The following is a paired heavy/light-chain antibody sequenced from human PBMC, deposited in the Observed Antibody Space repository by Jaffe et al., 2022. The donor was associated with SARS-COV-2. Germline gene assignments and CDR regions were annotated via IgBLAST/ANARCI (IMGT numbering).Heavy chain of an antibody. V-gene: IGHV3-7*01. Sequence: EVQLVESGGGLVQPGGSLRLSCAASGFTFSSYWMSWVRQAPGKGLEWVANIKQDGSEKYYVDSVKGRFTISRDNAKNSLYLQMNSLRAEDTAVYYCARVSRGDTIFGVVIIGNWFDPWGQGTLVTVSS. CDR3: ARVSRGDTIFGVVIIGNWFDP. CDR1: GFTFSSYW. J-gene: IGHJ5*02. D-gene: IGHD3-3*01. CDR2: IKQDGSEK.
Light chain of an antibody. Sequence: DIVMTQSPDSLAVSLGERATINCKSSQSVLYSSNNKNYLAWYQQKPGQPPKLLIYWASTRESGVPDRFSGSGSGTDFTLTISSLQAEDVAVYYCQQYYSTPHMYTFGQGTKLEIK. V-gene: IGKV4-1*01. CDR2: WAS. CDR3: QQYYSTPHMYT. CDR1: QSVLYSSNNKNY. J-gene: IGKJ2*01.